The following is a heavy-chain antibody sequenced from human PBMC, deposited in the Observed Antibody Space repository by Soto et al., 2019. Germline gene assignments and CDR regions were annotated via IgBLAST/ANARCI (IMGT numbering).Heavy chain of an antibody. CDR2: IIPIKGTA. CDR1: GCTFTNYA. D-gene: IGHD3-3*01. Sequence: SVKVSCKASGCTFTNYAVTWVRQAPGQGLEWMGGIIPIKGTANYAQKFQGRVTITADEFTSTAYMELSRLTSEDTAVYYCARDSPFREIFGVGPTSYYMDVWGKGTTVTVSS. CDR3: ARDSPFREIFGVGPTSYYMDV. J-gene: IGHJ6*03. V-gene: IGHV1-69*13.